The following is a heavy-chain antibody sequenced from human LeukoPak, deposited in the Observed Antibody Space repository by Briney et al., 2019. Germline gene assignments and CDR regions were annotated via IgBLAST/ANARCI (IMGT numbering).Heavy chain of an antibody. D-gene: IGHD5-24*01. J-gene: IGHJ4*02. CDR1: GFTFGDYA. CDR2: IKQDGSEK. Sequence: GGSLRLSCTASGFTFGDYAMTWVRQAPGKGLEWVANIKQDGSEKYYVDSVKGRFTISRDNAKNSLYLQMNSLRAEDTAVYYCASLYFRDNDFDYWGQGTLVTVSS. CDR3: ASLYFRDNDFDY. V-gene: IGHV3-7*01.